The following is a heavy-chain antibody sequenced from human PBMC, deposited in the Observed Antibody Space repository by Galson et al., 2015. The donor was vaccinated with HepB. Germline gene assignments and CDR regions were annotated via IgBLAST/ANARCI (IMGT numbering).Heavy chain of an antibody. Sequence: SVKVSCKASGFTFTSSAVQWVRQARGQRLEWIGWIVVGSGNTNYAQKFQERVTITRDMSTSTAYMELSSLRSEDTAVYYCAALPGIAAAGDHYWGQGTLVTVSS. CDR1: GFTFTSSA. CDR3: AALPGIAAAGDHY. V-gene: IGHV1-58*01. J-gene: IGHJ4*02. CDR2: IVVGSGNT. D-gene: IGHD6-13*01.